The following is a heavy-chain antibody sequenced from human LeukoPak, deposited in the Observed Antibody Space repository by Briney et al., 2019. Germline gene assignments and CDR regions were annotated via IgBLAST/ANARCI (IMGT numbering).Heavy chain of an antibody. Sequence: ASAKVSCKASGYTFTGYYMHWVRQAPGQGLEWMGWINPNSGGTNYAQKFQGRVTMTRDTSISTAYMELSRLRSDDTAVYYCARVREAVAYCGGDCYPDYWGQGTLVTVSS. CDR1: GYTFTGYY. D-gene: IGHD2-21*01. V-gene: IGHV1-2*02. CDR3: ARVREAVAYCGGDCYPDY. CDR2: INPNSGGT. J-gene: IGHJ4*02.